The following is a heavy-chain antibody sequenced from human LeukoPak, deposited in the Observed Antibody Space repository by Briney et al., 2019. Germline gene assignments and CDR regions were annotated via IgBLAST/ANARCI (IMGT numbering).Heavy chain of an antibody. V-gene: IGHV1-69*04. Sequence: SVKVSCKASGGTFSSYAISWVRQAPGQGLEWMGRIIPILGTANYAQKFQGRVTITADKSTSTAYMELSSLRSEDTAVYYCARDRHYDSACFDYWGQGTLVTVSS. CDR2: IIPILGTA. D-gene: IGHD3-22*01. CDR1: GGTFSSYA. J-gene: IGHJ4*02. CDR3: ARDRHYDSACFDY.